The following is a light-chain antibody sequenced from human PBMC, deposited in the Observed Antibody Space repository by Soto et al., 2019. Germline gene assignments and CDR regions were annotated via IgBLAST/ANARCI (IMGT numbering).Light chain of an antibody. J-gene: IGLJ1*01. Sequence: QSALTQPPSASGSPGQSVTISCTGTSSDVGGYNYVSWYQQHPGKAPKLVISEVSQRPSGVPDRFSGSKSGNTASLTVSGLQAEDEADYYCCSYAGSTSYVVGTGSNVTV. CDR2: EVS. CDR1: SSDVGGYNY. V-gene: IGLV2-8*01. CDR3: CSYAGSTSYV.